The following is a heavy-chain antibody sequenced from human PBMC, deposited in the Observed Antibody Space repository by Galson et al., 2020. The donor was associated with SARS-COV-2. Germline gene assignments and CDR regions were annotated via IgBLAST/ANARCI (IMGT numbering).Heavy chain of an antibody. CDR1: GYSISRGYY. Sequence: SETLSLTCTVSGYSISRGYYWGWIRQPPGKGLEWIGTIFHSGATYYNPSLKSRVTISVDTSKNQFSLKLSSVTAADTAVYYCARVGWCSGGSCPEEQYNLFDPWGQGSLVTVSS. CDR3: ARVGWCSGGSCPEEQYNLFDP. D-gene: IGHD2-15*01. V-gene: IGHV4-38-2*02. J-gene: IGHJ5*02. CDR2: IFHSGAT.